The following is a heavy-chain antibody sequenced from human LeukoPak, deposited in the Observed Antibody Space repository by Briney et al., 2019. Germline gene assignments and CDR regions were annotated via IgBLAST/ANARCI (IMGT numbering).Heavy chain of an antibody. CDR2: FDPEDGET. V-gene: IGHV1-24*01. D-gene: IGHD3-22*01. CDR3: ATGLPSLRWFTMIADDAFDI. Sequence: ASVKVSCKVSGYTLTELSMHWVRQAPGEGLEWMGGFDPEDGETIYAQKFQGRVTMTEDTSTDTAYMELSSLRSEDTAVYYCATGLPSLRWFTMIADDAFDIWGQGTMVTVSS. CDR1: GYTLTELS. J-gene: IGHJ3*02.